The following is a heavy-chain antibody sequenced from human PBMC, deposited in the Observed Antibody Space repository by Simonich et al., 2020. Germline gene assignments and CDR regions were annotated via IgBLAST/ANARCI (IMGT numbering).Heavy chain of an antibody. CDR3: ARGRLTGDKGAFDI. V-gene: IGHV1-2*02. Sequence: QVQLVQSGAEVKKPGASVKVSCKASGYTFTGYYMHWVRQAPGQGLEWMGWINPNSGGTDYAQKLQGRVTMNRETSISPAYMGLSRLRSDDTAVYYCARGRLTGDKGAFDIWGQGTMVTVSS. CDR2: INPNSGGT. D-gene: IGHD7-27*01. J-gene: IGHJ3*02. CDR1: GYTFTGYY.